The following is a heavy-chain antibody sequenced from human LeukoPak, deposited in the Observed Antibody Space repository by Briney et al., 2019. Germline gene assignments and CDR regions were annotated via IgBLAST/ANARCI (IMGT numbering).Heavy chain of an antibody. D-gene: IGHD3-10*01. Sequence: GGSLRLSCTASGFTFGDYAMSWVRQAPGKGLEWVGFIRSKAYGGTTQYAASVKGRFSISRDDSKSIAYLQMSSLKTEDIAVYYCTRVRSGNDFDYWGQGTLVTVSS. J-gene: IGHJ4*02. V-gene: IGHV3-49*04. CDR1: GFTFGDYA. CDR2: IRSKAYGGTT. CDR3: TRVRSGNDFDY.